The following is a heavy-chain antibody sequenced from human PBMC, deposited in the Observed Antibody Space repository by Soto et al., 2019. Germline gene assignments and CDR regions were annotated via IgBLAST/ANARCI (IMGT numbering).Heavy chain of an antibody. D-gene: IGHD1-1*01. V-gene: IGHV4-4*07. CDR2: IYATGTT. Sequence: SETLSLTWTVSGASISGYYWGWIRKSAGKGLEWIGRIYATGTTDYNPSLKSRVMMSVDTSKKQFSLKLRSVTAADTAVYYCARDGTKTLRDWFDPWGQGISVTVSS. CDR3: ARDGTKTLRDWFDP. J-gene: IGHJ5*02. CDR1: GASISGYY.